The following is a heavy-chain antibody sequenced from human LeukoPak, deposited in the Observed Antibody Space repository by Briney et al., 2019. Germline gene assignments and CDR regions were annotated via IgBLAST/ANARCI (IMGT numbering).Heavy chain of an antibody. Sequence: PSQTLSLTCAVSGGSISSGGYSWSWIRQPPGKGLEWIGYIYHSGSTYYNPSLKSRDTISVDRSKNQFSLKLSSVTAADTAVYYCARGRRSGPFDYWGQGTLVTVSS. CDR1: GGSISSGGYS. V-gene: IGHV4-30-2*01. D-gene: IGHD6-19*01. CDR2: IYHSGST. J-gene: IGHJ4*02. CDR3: ARGRRSGPFDY.